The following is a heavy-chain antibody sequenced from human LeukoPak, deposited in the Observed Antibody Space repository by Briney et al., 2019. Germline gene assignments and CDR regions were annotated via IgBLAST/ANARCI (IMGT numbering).Heavy chain of an antibody. Sequence: GGSLRLSCAASGFTFSSYEMNWVRRAPGKGLQWVSYISSSGSTIYYADSVKGRFTISRDNAKNSLYLQMNSLRAEDTAVYYCARQLWLKGAFDYWGQGTLVTVSS. V-gene: IGHV3-48*03. CDR1: GFTFSSYE. CDR2: ISSSGSTI. CDR3: ARQLWLKGAFDY. D-gene: IGHD5-18*01. J-gene: IGHJ4*02.